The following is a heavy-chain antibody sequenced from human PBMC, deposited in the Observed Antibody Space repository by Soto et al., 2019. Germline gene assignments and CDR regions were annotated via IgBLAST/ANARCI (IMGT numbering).Heavy chain of an antibody. CDR2: IYPGDSDT. Sequence: GESLKISYKGSGYSFTSYWIGWVRQMPGKGLEWMGIIYPGDSDTRYSPSFQGQVTISADKSISTAYLQWSSLKASDTAMYYCAARYCGGACYSGWTVDYWGQGPRVTFSS. V-gene: IGHV5-51*01. D-gene: IGHD2-21*02. J-gene: IGHJ4*02. CDR3: AARYCGGACYSGWTVDY. CDR1: GYSFTSYW.